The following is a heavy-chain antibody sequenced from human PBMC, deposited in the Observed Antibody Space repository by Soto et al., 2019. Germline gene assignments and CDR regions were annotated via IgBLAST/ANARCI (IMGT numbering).Heavy chain of an antibody. Sequence: ASVKVSCKASGAIFSSYAVIWVRQVPGRGLEWMGGFDPEDGETIYAQKFQGRVTMTEDTSTDTAYMELSSLRSEDTAVYYCATEHIVVVTAGAFDIWGQGTMVTVSS. D-gene: IGHD2-21*02. V-gene: IGHV1-24*01. CDR1: GAIFSSYA. CDR3: ATEHIVVVTAGAFDI. CDR2: FDPEDGET. J-gene: IGHJ3*02.